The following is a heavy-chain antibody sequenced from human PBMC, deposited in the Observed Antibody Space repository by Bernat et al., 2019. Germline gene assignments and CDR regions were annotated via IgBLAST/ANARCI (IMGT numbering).Heavy chain of an antibody. CDR3: ARRPPRASAAGTSDY. J-gene: IGHJ4*02. D-gene: IGHD6-13*01. CDR1: GGSISSSSYY. Sequence: QLQLQESGPGLVKPSETLSLTCTVSGGSISSSSYYWGWIRRPPGKGLEWIGSIYYSGSTYYNPSLKSRVTISVDTSKNQFSLKLSSVTAADTAVYYCARRPPRASAAGTSDYWGQGTLVTVSS. CDR2: IYYSGST. V-gene: IGHV4-39*01.